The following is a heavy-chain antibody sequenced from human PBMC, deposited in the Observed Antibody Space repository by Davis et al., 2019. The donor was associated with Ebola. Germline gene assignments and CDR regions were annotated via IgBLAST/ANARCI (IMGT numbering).Heavy chain of an antibody. CDR1: GFTFSSYA. CDR2: ISSSGSTI. Sequence: LSLTCAASGFTFSSYAMSWVRQAPGKGLEWVSYISSSGSTIYYADSVKGRFTISRDNAKNSLYLQMNSLRAEDTAVYYCARGWGTGDYWGQGTLVTVSS. V-gene: IGHV3-48*03. CDR3: ARGWGTGDY. J-gene: IGHJ4*02. D-gene: IGHD3-16*01.